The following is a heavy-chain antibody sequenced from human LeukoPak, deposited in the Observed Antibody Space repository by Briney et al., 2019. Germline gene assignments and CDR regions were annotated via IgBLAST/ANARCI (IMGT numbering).Heavy chain of an antibody. J-gene: IGHJ4*02. CDR3: ARDLWGSKGYFDY. CDR1: GFTFSSYG. D-gene: IGHD7-27*01. Sequence: GRSLRLSCAASGFTFSSYGMHWVRQAPGKGLEWVAVIWYDGSNKYYADSVKSRFTISRDNSKNTLYLQMNSLRAEDTAVYYCARDLWGSKGYFDYWGQGTLVTVSS. V-gene: IGHV3-33*01. CDR2: IWYDGSNK.